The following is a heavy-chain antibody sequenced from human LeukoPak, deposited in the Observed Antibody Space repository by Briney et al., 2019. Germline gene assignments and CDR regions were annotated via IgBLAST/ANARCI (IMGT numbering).Heavy chain of an antibody. D-gene: IGHD5-18*01. J-gene: IGHJ4*02. Sequence: PGGSLRLSCAASGFTFSSYAMSWIRQPPGKGLEWIVSIHNGGSTYYNPSLKSRVTISVDTSKNQFSLKLSSVTAADTAVYYCATDRGVYSYGQEVFWGQGTLVTVSS. CDR1: GFTFSSYA. CDR3: ATDRGVYSYGQEVF. V-gene: IGHV4-38-2*02. CDR2: IHNGGST.